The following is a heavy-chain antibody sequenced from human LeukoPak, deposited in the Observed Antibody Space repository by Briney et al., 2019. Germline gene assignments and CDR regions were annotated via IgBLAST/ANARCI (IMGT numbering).Heavy chain of an antibody. CDR2: FDPEDGET. CDR3: ATAHTYYYDSSGSY. J-gene: IGHJ4*02. V-gene: IGHV1-24*01. Sequence: RASVTVSCTVSGYTLTELSMHWVRQAPGKGLEWMGGFDPEDGETIYAQKFQGRVTMTQHTSTDTAYMELSRLRSEDTAVYYCATAHTYYYDSSGSYWGQGTLVTVSS. CDR1: GYTLTELS. D-gene: IGHD3-22*01.